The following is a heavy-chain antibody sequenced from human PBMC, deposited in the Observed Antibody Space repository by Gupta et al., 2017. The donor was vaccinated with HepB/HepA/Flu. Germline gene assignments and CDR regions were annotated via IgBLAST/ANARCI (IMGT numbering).Heavy chain of an antibody. D-gene: IGHD5-18*01. J-gene: IGHJ4*01. CDR3: VXEKSAWVQGDFAD. CDR2: TYSGGSK. V-gene: IGHV3-66*01. Sequence: EVQLMESGGGLVQPGGSLRLSCAASGFTVSSNSMSWVRQAPGKGLEWVSVTYSGGSKHYADAVRCRFAISRENAKKTLYPQMQGLPGAXTSVYFFVXEKSAWVQGDFADGGHVALVTVSS. CDR1: GFTVSSNS.